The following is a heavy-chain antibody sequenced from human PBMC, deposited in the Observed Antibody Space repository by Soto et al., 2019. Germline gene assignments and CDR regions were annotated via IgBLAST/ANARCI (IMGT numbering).Heavy chain of an antibody. Sequence: EVQLVESGGGLVQPGGSLRLSCAASGFTFTSYWTHWVRQAPGKGLVWVSRIDNDGRTTNYADSVQGRFTISRDNAKNTLYLQMNSLRAEDTAIYYCTRDLGGAGSYWGQGTLVTVSS. D-gene: IGHD3-16*01. J-gene: IGHJ4*02. CDR1: GFTFTSYW. CDR3: TRDLGGAGSY. V-gene: IGHV3-74*01. CDR2: IDNDGRTT.